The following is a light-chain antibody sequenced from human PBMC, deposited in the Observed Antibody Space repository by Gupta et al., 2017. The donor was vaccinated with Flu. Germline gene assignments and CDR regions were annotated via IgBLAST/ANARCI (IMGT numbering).Light chain of an antibody. Sequence: NFILPHRHSVSQSPGKTVSISCSRTSGRISTYYVQWYQQRPGSAPTAVIYEDNQRPSGVLDRFFASIDSSSNSASLTITGLKTEDEADYYCQSYDDTYHVVFGGGTRLTVL. V-gene: IGLV6-57*03. CDR2: EDN. CDR1: SGRISTYY. CDR3: QSYDDTYHVV. J-gene: IGLJ2*01.